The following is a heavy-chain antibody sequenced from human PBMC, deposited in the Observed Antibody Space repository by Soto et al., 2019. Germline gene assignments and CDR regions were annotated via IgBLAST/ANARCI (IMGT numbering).Heavy chain of an antibody. J-gene: IGHJ4*02. CDR3: ARGDSSGIFDY. CDR2: IYYSGST. CDR1: GCTISNYY. V-gene: IGHV4-59*01. Sequence: SETLTLTCTVSGCTISNYYLSWIRQPPGKGLEWIGYIYYSGSTNYNPSLKSRVTISVDTSKNQFSLKLSSVTAADTAVYYCARGDSSGIFDYWGQGTLVTVSS.